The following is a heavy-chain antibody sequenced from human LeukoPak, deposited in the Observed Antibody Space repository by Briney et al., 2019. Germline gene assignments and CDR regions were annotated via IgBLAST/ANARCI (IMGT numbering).Heavy chain of an antibody. CDR1: GFTFSSYG. J-gene: IGHJ5*02. Sequence: GGSLRLSRAASGFTFSSYGMHWVRQAPGKGLEWVAVLWYGGSNKFYADSVKGRFTISRDNSKDTLYLQMNSLRAEDTAVYYCAKSGTPIGYWFDPWGQGTLVTVSS. CDR3: AKSGTPIGYWFDP. CDR2: LWYGGSNK. V-gene: IGHV3-30*02. D-gene: IGHD1-14*01.